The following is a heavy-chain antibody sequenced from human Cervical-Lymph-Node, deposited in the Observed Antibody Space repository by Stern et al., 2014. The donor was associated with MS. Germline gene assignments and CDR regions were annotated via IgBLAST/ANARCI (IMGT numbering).Heavy chain of an antibody. D-gene: IGHD3-3*01. CDR1: GYIFTGYY. J-gene: IGHJ6*02. CDR3: ARDQRGITIFGVVTDYYYLGMDV. V-gene: IGHV1-2*02. CDR2: INPNTGGP. Sequence: QVQLVQSGAEVKKPGASVKVSCKTSGYIFTGYYIHWVRQAPGQGLEWMAWINPNTGGPKYAQKFQGRVTMSRDTSISTADVELSSLTSDDTAVYYCARDQRGITIFGVVTDYYYLGMDVWGQGTTVTVSS.